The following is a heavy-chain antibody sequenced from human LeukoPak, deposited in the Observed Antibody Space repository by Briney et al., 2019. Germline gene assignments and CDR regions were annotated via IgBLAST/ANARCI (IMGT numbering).Heavy chain of an antibody. Sequence: GGSLRLSCAASGFTFSDYYMSWIRQAPGKGLEWVAFIRYDGTNKYYADSVKGRFTISRDDSKNTLYLQMHSLRAEDTAVYYCARESEGYDSTGSTFAYWGQGTLVTVSS. J-gene: IGHJ4*02. V-gene: IGHV3-30*02. CDR2: IRYDGTNK. CDR1: GFTFSDYY. CDR3: ARESEGYDSTGSTFAY. D-gene: IGHD3-22*01.